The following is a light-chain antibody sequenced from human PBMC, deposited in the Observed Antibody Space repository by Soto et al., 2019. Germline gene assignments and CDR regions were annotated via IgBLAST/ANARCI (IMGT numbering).Light chain of an antibody. V-gene: IGLV1-40*01. CDR3: QSYDTSLSNSGV. J-gene: IGLJ2*01. Sequence: QPVLTQPPSVSGAPGQRVTISCTGSSSNIGARYDVHWYQQLPGTAPKLLIYGNSNRPSGVPDRFSGSKSGTSASLAITGLQAEDEADYYCQSYDTSLSNSGVFGGGTKLTVL. CDR2: GNS. CDR1: SSNIGARYD.